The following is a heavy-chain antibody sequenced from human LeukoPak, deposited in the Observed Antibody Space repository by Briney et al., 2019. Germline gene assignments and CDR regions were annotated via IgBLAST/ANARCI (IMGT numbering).Heavy chain of an antibody. CDR1: GFTFSSYG. D-gene: IGHD3-3*01. Sequence: GGSLRLSCAASGFTFSSYGMHWVRQAPGKGLEWVAFIRYDGSNKYYADSVKGRFTISRDNSKNTLYLQMNSLRAEDTAVYYCAKVLRFLEWSPPVDYWGQGTLVTVSS. CDR2: IRYDGSNK. V-gene: IGHV3-30*02. CDR3: AKVLRFLEWSPPVDY. J-gene: IGHJ4*02.